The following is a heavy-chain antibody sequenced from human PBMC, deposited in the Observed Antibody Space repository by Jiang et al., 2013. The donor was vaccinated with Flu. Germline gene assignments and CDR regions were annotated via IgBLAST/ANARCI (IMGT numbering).Heavy chain of an antibody. J-gene: IGHJ3*02. CDR3: ARTRVGATKGGHDAFDI. CDR2: ISAYNGNT. CDR1: YG. V-gene: IGHV1-18*01. D-gene: IGHD1-26*01. Sequence: YGISWVRQAPGQGLEWMGWISAYNGNTNYAQKLQGRVTMTTDTSTSTAYMELRSLRSDDTAVYYCARTRVGATKGGHDAFDIWGQGTMVTVSS.